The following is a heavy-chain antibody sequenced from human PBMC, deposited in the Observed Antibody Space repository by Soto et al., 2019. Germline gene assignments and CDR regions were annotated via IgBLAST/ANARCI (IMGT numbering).Heavy chain of an antibody. CDR1: GFTFSSYG. CDR2: IWYDGSNT. D-gene: IGHD6-13*01. CDR3: ARGGRDGYSSFGDY. Sequence: QVQLVESGGGVVQPGRSLRLSCAASGFTFSSYGMHWVRQAPGKGLEWVAVIWYDGSNTYYADSVKGRFTISRDNSKNTLYLQMNSLRAEDTAGYYCARGGRDGYSSFGDYWGQGTLVTVSS. V-gene: IGHV3-33*01. J-gene: IGHJ4*02.